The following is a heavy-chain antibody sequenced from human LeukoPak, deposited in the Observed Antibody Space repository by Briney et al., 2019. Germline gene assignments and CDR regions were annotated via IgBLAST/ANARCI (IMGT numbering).Heavy chain of an antibody. CDR2: ISAYNGNT. V-gene: IGHV1-18*01. CDR1: GYTFTSYG. J-gene: IGHJ4*02. D-gene: IGHD3-3*01. Sequence: ASVKVSCKASGYTFTSYGISWVRQAPGQGLEWMGWISAYNGNTNYAQKLQGRVTMTTDTSTSTAYMELRSLRSDDTAVYYCARLAIFGVVFTLGYWGQGTLVTVSS. CDR3: ARLAIFGVVFTLGY.